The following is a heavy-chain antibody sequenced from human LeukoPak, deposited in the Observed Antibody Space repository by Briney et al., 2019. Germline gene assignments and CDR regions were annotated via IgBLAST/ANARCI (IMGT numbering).Heavy chain of an antibody. Sequence: SSETLSLTCAVYGGSFSGYYWSWIRQPPGKGLEWIGEINHSGSTNYSPSLKSRVTISVDTSKKQFSLKLSSVTAADTAVYYCARGFLTPRRRSLKYYYSMDIWGQGTTVTVSS. CDR3: ARGFLTPRRRSLKYYYSMDI. CDR2: INHSGST. D-gene: IGHD2/OR15-2a*01. V-gene: IGHV4-34*01. J-gene: IGHJ6*03. CDR1: GGSFSGYY.